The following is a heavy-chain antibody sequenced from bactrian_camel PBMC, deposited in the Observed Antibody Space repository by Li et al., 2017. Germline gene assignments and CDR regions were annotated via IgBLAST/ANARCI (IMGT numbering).Heavy chain of an antibody. J-gene: IGHJ4*01. Sequence: VQLVESGGGLVEPGGSLRLSCAASGFTFSSYAMNWVRQAPGKGLEWVSYINNNGTCTYADSVKGRFTTSRDNAKNTLYLQLNSLKTEDTAVYYCAASGTYGGGENHYWGQGTQVTVS. V-gene: IGHV3S42*01. D-gene: IGHD6*01. CDR2: INNNGTCT. CDR1: GFTFSSYA. CDR3: AASGTYGGGENHY.